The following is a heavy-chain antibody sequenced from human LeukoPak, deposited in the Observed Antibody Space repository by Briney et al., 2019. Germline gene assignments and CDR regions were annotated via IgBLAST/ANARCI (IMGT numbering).Heavy chain of an antibody. CDR1: GYTFTGYY. V-gene: IGHV1-2*02. D-gene: IGHD6-19*01. J-gene: IGHJ4*02. Sequence: ASVKVSCKASGYTFTGYYMHWVRQAPGQGLEWMGWINPNSGGTNYAQKFQGRVTVTRDTSISTAYMELSRLRSDDTAVYYCARQPGSEPLAGTDPFLDSWGQGTLVTVSS. CDR3: ARQPGSEPLAGTDPFLDS. CDR2: INPNSGGT.